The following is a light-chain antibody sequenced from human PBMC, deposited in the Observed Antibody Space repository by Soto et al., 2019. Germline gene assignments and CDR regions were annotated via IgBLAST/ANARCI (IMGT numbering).Light chain of an antibody. V-gene: IGKV1-27*01. J-gene: IGKJ2*01. CDR2: SAS. CDR3: QHFSSAPPT. CDR1: QVISDY. Sequence: DIQMTQSPSSLSASVGDRVTITCRASQVISDYLAWYQQRPGKVPKLLIYSASTLQSGVPSRFSGSGSGTDFTLTISSLQPEDVATYYCQHFSSAPPTFGQGTKLEIK.